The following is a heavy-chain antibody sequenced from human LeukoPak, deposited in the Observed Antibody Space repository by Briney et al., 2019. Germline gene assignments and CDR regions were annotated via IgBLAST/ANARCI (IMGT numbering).Heavy chain of an antibody. CDR3: AREYSSSWYS. Sequence: PSETLSLTCTVSGGSISSSSYYWGWIRQPPGRGLEWIGSIYYSGSTYYNPSLKSRVTISVDTSKSQFSLKLSSVTAADTAVYYCAREYSSSWYSWGQGTLVTVSS. CDR2: IYYSGST. V-gene: IGHV4-39*07. D-gene: IGHD6-13*01. J-gene: IGHJ4*02. CDR1: GGSISSSSYY.